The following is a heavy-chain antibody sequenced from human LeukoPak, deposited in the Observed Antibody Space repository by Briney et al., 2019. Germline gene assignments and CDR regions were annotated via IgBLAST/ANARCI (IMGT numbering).Heavy chain of an antibody. J-gene: IGHJ4*02. CDR2: IYYSGST. Sequence: SETLSLTCTVSGDSISSRSYYWGWIRQPPGKGLEWIGTIYYSGSTYYNPSLKSRVTISVDTSKNQFSLQLNSVTPEDTAVYYCARERGYSGAWYPDYWGQGTLVTVSS. D-gene: IGHD6-19*01. CDR3: ARERGYSGAWYPDY. CDR1: GDSISSRSYY. V-gene: IGHV4-39*02.